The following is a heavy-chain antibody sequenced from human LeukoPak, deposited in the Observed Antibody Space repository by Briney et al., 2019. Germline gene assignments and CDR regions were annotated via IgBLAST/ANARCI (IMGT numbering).Heavy chain of an antibody. CDR1: GFTFSTYS. D-gene: IGHD3-10*01. J-gene: IGHJ5*02. CDR2: ISSSGSTI. V-gene: IGHV3-48*04. Sequence: GGSLRLSCAASGFTFSTYSMNWVRQAPGKGLEWVSYISSSGSTIYYADSVKGRFTISRDNAKNSLYLQMNSLRAEDTAVYYCARADRTYYYGSGMGFDPWGQGTLVTVSS. CDR3: ARADRTYYYGSGMGFDP.